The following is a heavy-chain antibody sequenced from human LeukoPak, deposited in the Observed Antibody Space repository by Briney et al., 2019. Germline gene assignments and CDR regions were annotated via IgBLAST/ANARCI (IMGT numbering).Heavy chain of an antibody. CDR2: ISSSGSTV. CDR1: GFTFSSYE. J-gene: IGHJ4*02. V-gene: IGHV3-48*03. D-gene: IGHD5-18*01. Sequence: GGSLRLSCAASGFTFSSYEMNWVRQAPGKGLEWVSYISSSGSTVYYADSVKGRFTISRDNAKNSLYLQMNSLRAEDTAVYYCATINSYGPLDYWGQGTLVTVSS. CDR3: ATINSYGPLDY.